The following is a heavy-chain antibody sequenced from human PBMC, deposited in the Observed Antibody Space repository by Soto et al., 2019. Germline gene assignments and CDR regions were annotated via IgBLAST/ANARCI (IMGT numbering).Heavy chain of an antibody. CDR3: AREIAARPGFYYYYGMDV. D-gene: IGHD6-6*01. Sequence: PGGSLRLSCAASGFTFGSYGMHWVRQAPGKGLEWVAVIWYDGSNKYYADSVKGRFTISRDNSKNTLYLQMNSLRAEDTAVYYCAREIAARPGFYYYYGMDVWGQGTTVTVSS. J-gene: IGHJ6*02. V-gene: IGHV3-33*01. CDR2: IWYDGSNK. CDR1: GFTFGSYG.